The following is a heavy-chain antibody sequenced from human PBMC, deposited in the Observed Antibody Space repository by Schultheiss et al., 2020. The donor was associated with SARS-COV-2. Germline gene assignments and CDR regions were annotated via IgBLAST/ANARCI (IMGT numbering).Heavy chain of an antibody. Sequence: GGSLRLSCAASGFTFSSYAMHWVRQAPGKGLEWVAVISYDGSNKYYADSVKGRFTISRDNSKNTLYLQMNSLRAEDTAVYYCAKSGGGGLSNFDYWGQGTLVTVSS. CDR2: ISYDGSNK. CDR1: GFTFSSYA. J-gene: IGHJ4*02. CDR3: AKSGGGGLSNFDY. D-gene: IGHD3-16*02. V-gene: IGHV3-30*07.